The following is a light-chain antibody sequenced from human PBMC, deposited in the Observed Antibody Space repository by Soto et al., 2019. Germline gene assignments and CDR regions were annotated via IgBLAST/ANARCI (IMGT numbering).Light chain of an antibody. CDR3: SSYTDSSNYV. Sequence: QSVLTQPASVSGSPGQSITISCTGTSSDLAIYNYVSWYQQQPGKAPKLMIYQVTNRPSGVSNRFSGPRSGNTASLTISGLQAEEEADYYCSSYTDSSNYVFGTGTKVTVL. J-gene: IGLJ1*01. CDR2: QVT. V-gene: IGLV2-14*01. CDR1: SSDLAIYNY.